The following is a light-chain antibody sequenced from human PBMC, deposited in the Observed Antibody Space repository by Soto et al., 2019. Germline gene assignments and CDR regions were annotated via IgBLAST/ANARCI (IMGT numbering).Light chain of an antibody. CDR3: QQSNNVPNT. Sequence: EIVMTQSPATLSVSPGETATLSCRASQSVSSSLAWYQQKPGQAPRLLISDASTRAAGLPARFSGSGSGTEFTLPISSLQAEDFAVYFCQQSNNVPNTFGQGTNVEMK. J-gene: IGKJ1*01. V-gene: IGKV3-15*01. CDR2: DAS. CDR1: QSVSSS.